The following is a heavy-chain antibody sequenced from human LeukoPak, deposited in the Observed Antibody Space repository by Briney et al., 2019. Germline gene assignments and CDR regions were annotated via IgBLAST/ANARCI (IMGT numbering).Heavy chain of an antibody. CDR2: IYTSGST. D-gene: IGHD6-19*01. V-gene: IGHV4-4*07. CDR3: AREVREQWLVDYYYYMDV. J-gene: IGHJ6*03. Sequence: SETLSLTCTVSGGSISSYYWSWIRQPAGKGLEWIGRIYTSGSTNYYPSLKSRVTMSVDTSKNQFSLKLSSVTAADTAVYYCAREVREQWLVDYYYYMDVWGKGTTVTVSS. CDR1: GGSISSYY.